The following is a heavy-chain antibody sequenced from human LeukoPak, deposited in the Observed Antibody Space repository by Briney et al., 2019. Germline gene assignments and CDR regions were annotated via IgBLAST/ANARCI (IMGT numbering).Heavy chain of an antibody. V-gene: IGHV1-8*01. J-gene: IGHJ4*02. Sequence: ASVKVSCKASGYTFTSYDINWVRQATGQGLEWMGWMNPNSGNTGYAQKFQGRVTMTRNTSISTAYMELSSLRSEDTAVYYCARDQGSSWYQDYWGQGTLVTVSS. D-gene: IGHD6-13*01. CDR3: ARDQGSSWYQDY. CDR1: GYTFTSYD. CDR2: MNPNSGNT.